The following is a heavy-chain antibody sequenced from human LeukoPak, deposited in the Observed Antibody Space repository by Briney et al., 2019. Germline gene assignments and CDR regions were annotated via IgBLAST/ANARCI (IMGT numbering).Heavy chain of an antibody. CDR1: GFTFSTSW. J-gene: IGHJ4*02. V-gene: IGHV3-7*01. Sequence: PGGSLRLSCAASGFTFSTSWMTWVRQAPGKGLEWVANIKQDGSEKYYVDSVKGRFTISRDNAKNSLYLQMNSLRAEDTAVYYCARSYGSGSYYMFDYWGQGTLVTVSS. CDR2: IKQDGSEK. D-gene: IGHD3-10*01. CDR3: ARSYGSGSYYMFDY.